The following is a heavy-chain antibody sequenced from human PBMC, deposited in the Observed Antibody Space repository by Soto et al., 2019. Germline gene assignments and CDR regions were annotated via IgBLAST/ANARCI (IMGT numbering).Heavy chain of an antibody. Sequence: PGGSLRLSCAASGFTFSSYAMHWVRQAPGKGLEWVAVIWYDGSNKYYADSVKGRFTISRDNSKNTLYLQMNSLRAEDTAVYYCARHPPGIRMERYCFDYWGQGTLVTVSS. V-gene: IGHV3-33*01. CDR3: ARHPPGIRMERYCFDY. J-gene: IGHJ4*02. D-gene: IGHD1-1*01. CDR2: IWYDGSNK. CDR1: GFTFSSYA.